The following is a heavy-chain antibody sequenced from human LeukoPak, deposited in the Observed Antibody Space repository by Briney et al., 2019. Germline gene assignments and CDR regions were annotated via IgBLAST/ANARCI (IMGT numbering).Heavy chain of an antibody. D-gene: IGHD6-6*01. J-gene: IGHJ6*02. CDR3: ARALASSPGPYYYYGMDV. CDR1: GFTFSSYD. Sequence: GGSLRLSCAASGFTFSSYDMHWVRQATGKGLEWVSAIGTAGDTYYPGSVKGRFTISRENAKNSLYLQMNSLRAGDTAVYYCARALASSPGPYYYYGMDVWGQGTTVTVSS. CDR2: IGTAGDT. V-gene: IGHV3-13*01.